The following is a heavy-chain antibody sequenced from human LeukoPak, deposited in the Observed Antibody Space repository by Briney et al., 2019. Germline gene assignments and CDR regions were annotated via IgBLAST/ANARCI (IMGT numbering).Heavy chain of an antibody. CDR1: GYTFTNFG. Sequence: ASVKVSCKASGYTFTNFGVAWVRQAPGQGLEWIGWISTYNGNTKYALKFQDRVTLTRDTSTTTAYMELKSLTSDDRAVYYCARASFDHWGQGTLVIVSS. CDR2: ISTYNGNT. V-gene: IGHV1-18*01. CDR3: ARASFDH. J-gene: IGHJ4*02.